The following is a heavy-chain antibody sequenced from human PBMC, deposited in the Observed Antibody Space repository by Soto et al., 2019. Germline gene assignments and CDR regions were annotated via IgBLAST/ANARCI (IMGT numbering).Heavy chain of an antibody. V-gene: IGHV4-38-2*01. J-gene: IGHJ5*02. D-gene: IGHD6-13*01. CDR1: GYSISSGYY. CDR3: ARTKVPSSWYPNWFDP. Sequence: ASETLSLTCAVSGYSISSGYYWGWIRQPPGKGLEWIGSIYHSGSTYYNPSLKSRVTISVDTSKNQFSLKLSSVTAADTAVYYCARTKVPSSWYPNWFDPWGQGTLVTSPQ. CDR2: IYHSGST.